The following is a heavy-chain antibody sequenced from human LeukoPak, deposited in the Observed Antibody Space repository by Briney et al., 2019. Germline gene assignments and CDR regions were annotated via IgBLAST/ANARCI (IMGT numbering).Heavy chain of an antibody. CDR3: ARDRFSTYYDFWSGYYKGYYYYGMDV. V-gene: IGHV3-30-3*01. CDR2: ISYDGNTI. J-gene: IGHJ6*02. Sequence: GGSLRLSCAASEVTFRNYAVHWVRQAPGKGLQWVAVISYDGNTIHYADSVKGRFTISRDNSKNTLYLQMNSLRAEDTAVYYCARDRFSTYYDFWSGYYKGYYYYGMDVWGQGTTVTVSS. D-gene: IGHD3-3*01. CDR1: EVTFRNYA.